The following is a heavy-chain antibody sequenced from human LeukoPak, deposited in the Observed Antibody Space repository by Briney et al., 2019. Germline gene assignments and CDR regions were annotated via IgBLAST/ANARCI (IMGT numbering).Heavy chain of an antibody. J-gene: IGHJ3*02. Sequence: PSETLSLTCTVSGGSISSYYWSWIRQPPGKGLEWIGYIYYSGSTNYNPSLKSRVTISVDTSKNQFSLKLSSVTAADTAVYYCARDLFGVPSDAFDIWGQGTMVTVSS. CDR3: ARDLFGVPSDAFDI. CDR1: GGSISSYY. V-gene: IGHV4-59*01. D-gene: IGHD3-16*01. CDR2: IYYSGST.